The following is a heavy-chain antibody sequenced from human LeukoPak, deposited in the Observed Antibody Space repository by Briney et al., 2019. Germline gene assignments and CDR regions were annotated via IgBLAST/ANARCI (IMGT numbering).Heavy chain of an antibody. Sequence: PGGSLRLSCAASGFTFSNDAMSWVRQAPGKGLEWVSIVSGNGGVTFYADSVKGRFTISRDNSKNTLYMQMNSLRAEDTAVYYCAKGSKLVVITRDHYMAVWGKGTTVTISS. CDR1: GFTFSNDA. D-gene: IGHD3-22*01. J-gene: IGHJ6*03. CDR3: AKGSKLVVITRDHYMAV. CDR2: VSGNGGVT. V-gene: IGHV3-23*01.